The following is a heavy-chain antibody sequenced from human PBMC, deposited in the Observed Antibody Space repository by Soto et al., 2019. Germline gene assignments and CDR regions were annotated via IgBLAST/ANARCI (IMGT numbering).Heavy chain of an antibody. CDR3: ARVWCSSTSCYQGYYYYYGMDV. Sequence: SSETLSLTCAVSGGSISSSNWWSWVRQPPGKGLEWIGEIYHSGSTNYNPSLKSRVTISVDKSKNQFSLKLSSVTAADTAVYYCARVWCSSTSCYQGYYYYYGMDVWGQGTTVTVSS. CDR1: GGSISSSNW. D-gene: IGHD2-2*01. CDR2: IYHSGST. V-gene: IGHV4-4*02. J-gene: IGHJ6*02.